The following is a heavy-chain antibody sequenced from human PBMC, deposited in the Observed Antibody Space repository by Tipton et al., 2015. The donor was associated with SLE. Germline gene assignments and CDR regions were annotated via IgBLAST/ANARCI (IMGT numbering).Heavy chain of an antibody. CDR1: GVTFSSHW. V-gene: IGHV3-74*03. CDR3: AREDHSTYIY. D-gene: IGHD4-11*01. Sequence: SGVTFSSHWMHWVRQAPGKGLVWVSRVNTDGVTTEYAHSVRGRFTISRDNAKNTVYLQMNSLRAEDTAVYYCAREDHSTYIYWGQGTLLTVSS. CDR2: VNTDGVTT. J-gene: IGHJ4*02.